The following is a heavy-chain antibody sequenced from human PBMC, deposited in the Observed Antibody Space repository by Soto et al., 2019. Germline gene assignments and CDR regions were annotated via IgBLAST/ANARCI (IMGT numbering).Heavy chain of an antibody. Sequence: SVPLSLTYTVSGGSIIDLCWRWIRQPPGKGLEWIGYIYYSGSTNYNPSLKSRVTISVDTSKNQFSLKLSSVTAADTAVYYCARDRRGYYYDSEVWRNRTSVTVS. CDR1: GGSIIDLC. CDR3: ARDRRGYYYDSEV. D-gene: IGHD3-10*01. J-gene: IGHJ6*03. CDR2: IYYSGST. V-gene: IGHV4-59*11.